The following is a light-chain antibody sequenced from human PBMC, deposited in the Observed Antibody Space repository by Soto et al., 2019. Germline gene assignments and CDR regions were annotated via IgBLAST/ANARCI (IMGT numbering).Light chain of an antibody. CDR1: QGIKNW. V-gene: IGKV1-12*01. J-gene: IGKJ5*01. CDR2: TGS. CDR3: QQAASFPIT. Sequence: DIQLTQSPSFLSASVGDRVTITCRASQGIKNWLAWYQQKPGKAPNLLIYTGSSLQSGVPSRFSGSGSGTDFTLTINSLQPEDFATYYCQQAASFPITFGQGTRLEI.